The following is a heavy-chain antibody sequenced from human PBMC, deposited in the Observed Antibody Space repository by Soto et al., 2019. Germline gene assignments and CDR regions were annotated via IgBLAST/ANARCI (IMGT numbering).Heavy chain of an antibody. CDR3: ARGGYSGYDFRNYYYYYGMDV. CDR1: GGSISSYY. V-gene: IGHV4-59*12. J-gene: IGHJ6*02. D-gene: IGHD5-12*01. CDR2: IYYSGST. Sequence: SETLSLTCTVSGGSISSYYWSWIRQPPGKGLEWIGYIYYSGSTNYNPSLKSRVTISVDRSKNQFSLKLSSVTAADTAVYYCARGGYSGYDFRNYYYYYGMDVWGQGTMVTVSS.